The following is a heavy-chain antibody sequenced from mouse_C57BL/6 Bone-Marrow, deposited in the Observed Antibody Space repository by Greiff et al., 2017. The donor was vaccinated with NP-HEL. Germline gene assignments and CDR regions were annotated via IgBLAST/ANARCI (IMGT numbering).Heavy chain of an antibody. CDR2: IHPNSGST. Sequence: QVQLQQPGAELVKPGASVKLSCKASGYTFTSYWMHWVKQRPGQGLEWIGMIHPNSGSTNYNEKFKSKATLTVDKSSSTAYMQLSSLTSEDSAVYYCARGLVLLQRRDYYAMDYWGQGTSVTVSA. CDR3: ARGLVLLQRRDYYAMDY. J-gene: IGHJ4*01. CDR1: GYTFTSYW. D-gene: IGHD2-12*01. V-gene: IGHV1-64*01.